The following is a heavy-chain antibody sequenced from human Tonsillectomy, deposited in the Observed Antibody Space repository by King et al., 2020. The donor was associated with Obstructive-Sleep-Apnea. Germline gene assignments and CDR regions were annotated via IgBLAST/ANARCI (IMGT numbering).Heavy chain of an antibody. CDR3: ATALEVAVDN. Sequence: VQLVESGGGVVQPGRSLRLSCVASGLTFSSYAMYWVRQAPGKGLEWMAVIAYDGSNKYYIDSVKGRFSLSRDNSKNTVYLQMNSLRTEDTAVYYCATALEVAVDNWGQGTLVTVSS. V-gene: IGHV3-30*04. J-gene: IGHJ4*02. CDR1: GLTFSSYA. D-gene: IGHD6-19*01. CDR2: IAYDGSNK.